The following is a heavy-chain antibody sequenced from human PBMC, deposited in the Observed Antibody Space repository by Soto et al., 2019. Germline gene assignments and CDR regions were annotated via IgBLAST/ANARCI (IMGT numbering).Heavy chain of an antibody. J-gene: IGHJ4*02. Sequence: SVKVSCKASGGTFSSYAISWVRQAPGQGLEWMGGIIPIFGTANYAQKFQGRVTITADESTSTAYMELSSLRSEDTAVYYCAIDRSPPDHYEYYFDYWGQGPLLTVS. D-gene: IGHD4-17*01. CDR1: GGTFSSYA. CDR3: AIDRSPPDHYEYYFDY. CDR2: IIPIFGTA. V-gene: IGHV1-69*13.